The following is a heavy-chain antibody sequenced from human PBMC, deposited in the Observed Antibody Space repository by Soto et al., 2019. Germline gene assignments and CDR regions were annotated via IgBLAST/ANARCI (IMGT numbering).Heavy chain of an antibody. CDR1: GFAFRSDS. Sequence: LRLSCAASGFAFRSDSMKWVRQAPGKGLEWVSSISSSSSYIYYADSVKGRFTISRDNAKNSLYLQMNSLRAEDTAVYYCARDNYRFHMDVWGQGTTVTVSS. CDR3: ARDNYRFHMDV. CDR2: ISSSSSYI. V-gene: IGHV3-21*01. D-gene: IGHD4-4*01. J-gene: IGHJ6*02.